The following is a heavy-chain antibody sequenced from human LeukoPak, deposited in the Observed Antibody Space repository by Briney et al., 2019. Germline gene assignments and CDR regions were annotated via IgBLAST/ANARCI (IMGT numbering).Heavy chain of an antibody. J-gene: IGHJ4*02. V-gene: IGHV3-33*01. D-gene: IGHD3-22*01. CDR1: GFTFNSYG. CDR3: VYYDSSGYYYG. CDR2: IWYDGSNK. Sequence: PGRSLRLSCAASGFTFNSYGMHWVRQAPGKGLEWVAVIWYDGSNKYYADSVKGRFTISRDNSKNTLYLQMNSLRAEDTAVYYCVYYDSSGYYYGWGQGTLVTVSS.